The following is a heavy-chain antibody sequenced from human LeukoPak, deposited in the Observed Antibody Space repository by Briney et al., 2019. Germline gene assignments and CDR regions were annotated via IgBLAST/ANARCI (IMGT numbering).Heavy chain of an antibody. CDR2: IYSGGTT. Sequence: GGSLRLSCAASGFTVSSNYMSWVRQAPGKGLEWVSVIYSGGTTYYADSVKGRFTISGDTSKNTLYLQMNSLRAEDTAVYYCARVNRGSASTFDYWGQGTLVTVSS. J-gene: IGHJ4*02. V-gene: IGHV3-53*01. CDR1: GFTVSSNY. CDR3: ARVNRGSASTFDY. D-gene: IGHD7-27*01.